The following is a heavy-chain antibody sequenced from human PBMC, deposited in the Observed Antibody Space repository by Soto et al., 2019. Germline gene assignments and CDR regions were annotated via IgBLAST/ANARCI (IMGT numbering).Heavy chain of an antibody. J-gene: IGHJ6*02. V-gene: IGHV1-18*04. D-gene: IGHD1-26*01. CDR3: AREDRRRAKAHYYYYGMDV. CDR1: GYTFTSYG. CDR2: ISAYNGNT. Sequence: GASVKVSCKASGYTFTSYGISWVRQAPGQGLEWMGWISAYNGNTNYAQKLQGRVTMTTDTSTSTAYMELRSLRSDDTAVYYCAREDRRRAKAHYYYYGMDVWGQGTTVTVSS.